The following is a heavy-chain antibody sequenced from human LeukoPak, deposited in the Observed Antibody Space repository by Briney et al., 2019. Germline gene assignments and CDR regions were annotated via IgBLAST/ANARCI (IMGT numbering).Heavy chain of an antibody. D-gene: IGHD3-3*01. J-gene: IGHJ6*03. V-gene: IGHV4-59*01. CDR3: ARLLGGDPYYMDV. Sequence: SETLSLTCTFSGGSISTYYWSWIRQPPGKGLEWIGYIYYSGSTDYNPSLKSRVTISVDTSKNQFSLRLSSVTAADTAVYYCARLLGGDPYYMDVWGKGTTVTVSS. CDR2: IYYSGST. CDR1: GGSISTYY.